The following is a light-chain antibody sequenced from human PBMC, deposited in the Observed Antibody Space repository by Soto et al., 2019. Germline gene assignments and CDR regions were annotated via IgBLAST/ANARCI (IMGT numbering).Light chain of an antibody. Sequence: DIQMTQSPSSLSASVRDRVTITCRASQSISSYLNWYQQKPGKAPKLLIYAASSLQSGVPSRFSGSGSGTDFTLTISSLQPVDFATYYCQQSYSTPYTFGQGTKLEIK. V-gene: IGKV1-39*01. CDR1: QSISSY. CDR3: QQSYSTPYT. J-gene: IGKJ2*01. CDR2: AAS.